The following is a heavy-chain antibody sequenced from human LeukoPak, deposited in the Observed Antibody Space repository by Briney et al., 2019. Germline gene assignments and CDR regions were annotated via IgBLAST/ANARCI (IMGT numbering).Heavy chain of an antibody. Sequence: ASVKVSCKASGYTFTNYAFSWVRQAPGQGLEWMGWINTNNGNTNYVKRLQGRVTMTTDTSTSTAYMELRSLRSDDTAVYYCARDGSGVWFDYWGQGTLVTVSS. D-gene: IGHD3-10*01. CDR3: ARDGSGVWFDY. V-gene: IGHV1-18*01. J-gene: IGHJ4*02. CDR1: GYTFTNYA. CDR2: INTNNGNT.